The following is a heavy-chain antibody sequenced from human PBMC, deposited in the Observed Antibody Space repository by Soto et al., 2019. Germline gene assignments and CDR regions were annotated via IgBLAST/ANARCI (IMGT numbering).Heavy chain of an antibody. J-gene: IGHJ5*02. D-gene: IGHD2-15*01. CDR1: GYSFTSYW. CDR3: ARWGYCSGGSCYGFDP. CDR2: IDPSDSYT. V-gene: IGHV5-10-1*01. Sequence: GESLKISCKGSGYSFTSYWISWVRQMPGKGLEWMGRIDPSDSYTNYSPSFQGHVTISADKSISTVYLQWSSLKASDTAMYYCARWGYCSGGSCYGFDPWGQGTLVTVSS.